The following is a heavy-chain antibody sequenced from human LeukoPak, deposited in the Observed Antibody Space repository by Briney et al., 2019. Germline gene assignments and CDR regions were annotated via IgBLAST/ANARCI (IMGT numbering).Heavy chain of an antibody. CDR1: AGSISSTSHH. CDR2: LFSGRTT. J-gene: IGHJ4*02. CDR3: VRHDGRGGATMGALDS. V-gene: IGHV4-39*01. D-gene: IGHD5-12*01. Sequence: SETLSLTCTVSAGSISSTSHHWGWIRQSPGKGLEWIGSLFSGRTTYYNPSLDSRVTISEVTSKNQFSLQLNSVTAADTAVYYCVRHDGRGGATMGALDSWGQGSLVTVSS.